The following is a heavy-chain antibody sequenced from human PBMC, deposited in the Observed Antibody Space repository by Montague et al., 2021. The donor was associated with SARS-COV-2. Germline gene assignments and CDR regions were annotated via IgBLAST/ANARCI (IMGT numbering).Heavy chain of an antibody. D-gene: IGHD2-2*01. Sequence: SETLSLTCAVSGGSVSSSNWWSCVRQPPGKGLEWIGEIYHSGSPNYNPSLKSRVTISVDKSKNQLSLKLRSVTAADTTVYYCARRYCSSTSCPNWFDPWGQGALVTVSS. CDR1: GGSVSSSNW. CDR3: ARRYCSSTSCPNWFDP. CDR2: IYHSGSP. J-gene: IGHJ5*02. V-gene: IGHV4-4*02.